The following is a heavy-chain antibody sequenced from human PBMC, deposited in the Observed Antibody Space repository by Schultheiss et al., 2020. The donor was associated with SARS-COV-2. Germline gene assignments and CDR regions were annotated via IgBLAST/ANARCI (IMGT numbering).Heavy chain of an antibody. CDR2: IYYSGST. Sequence: SETLSLTCAVYGGSFSGYYWSWIRQPPGKGLEWIGYIYYSGSTNYNPSLKSRVTISVDTSKNQFSLNLSSVTAADTAVYYCARASSSSWFFDYWGQGTLVTSPQ. V-gene: IGHV4-59*01. CDR3: ARASSSSWFFDY. CDR1: GGSFSGYY. J-gene: IGHJ4*02. D-gene: IGHD6-13*01.